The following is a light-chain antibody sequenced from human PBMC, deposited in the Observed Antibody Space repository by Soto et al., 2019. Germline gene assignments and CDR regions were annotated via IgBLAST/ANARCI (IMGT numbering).Light chain of an antibody. CDR2: KNN. J-gene: IGLJ3*02. V-gene: IGLV1-47*01. CDR1: SSNIGTNF. CDR3: AAWDDSLSAWL. Sequence: QSALTQPPSASGAPGQRVTITCSGSSSNIGTNFVYWYQQLPGTAPKLLIYKNNQWPSGVPDRFSGSKSGTSASLAVTGLRSEDEADYFCAAWDDSLSAWLFGGGTKVTVL.